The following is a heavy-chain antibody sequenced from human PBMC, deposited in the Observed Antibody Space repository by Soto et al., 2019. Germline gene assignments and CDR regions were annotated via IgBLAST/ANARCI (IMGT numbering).Heavy chain of an antibody. CDR2: ISSSGSTI. Sequence: GESLKISCAASGFTFSDYYMSWIRQAPGKGLEWVSYISSSGSTIYYADSVKGRFTISRDNAKNSLYLQMNSLRAEDTAVYYCARDDYDFSGMDVWGKGTTVTVSS. D-gene: IGHD3-3*01. CDR1: GFTFSDYY. V-gene: IGHV3-11*01. J-gene: IGHJ6*03. CDR3: ARDDYDFSGMDV.